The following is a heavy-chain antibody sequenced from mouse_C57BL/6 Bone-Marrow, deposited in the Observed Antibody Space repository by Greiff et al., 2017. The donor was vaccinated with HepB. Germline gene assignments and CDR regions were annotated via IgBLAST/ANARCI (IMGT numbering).Heavy chain of an antibody. CDR3: ARVAHYYAMDY. J-gene: IGHJ4*01. CDR2: ISYDGSN. D-gene: IGHD6-1*01. V-gene: IGHV3-6*01. Sequence: EVKLMESGPGLVKPSQSLSLTCSVTGYSITSGYYWNWIRQFPGNKLEWMGYISYDGSNNYNPSLKNRISITRDTSKNQFFLKLNSVTTEDTATYYCARVAHYYAMDYWGQGTSVTVSS. CDR1: GYSITSGYY.